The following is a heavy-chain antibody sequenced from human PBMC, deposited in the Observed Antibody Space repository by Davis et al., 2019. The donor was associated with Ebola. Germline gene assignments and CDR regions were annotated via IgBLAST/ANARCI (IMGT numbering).Heavy chain of an antibody. CDR3: ASDGSSGSTGYYYGMDV. Sequence: GGSLRLSCAASGFTFSSYSMNWVRQAPGKGLEWVSYISSSSSTIYYADSVKGRFTISRDNAKNSLYLQMNSLRAEDTAVYYCASDGSSGSTGYYYGMDVWGQGTTVTVSS. CDR2: ISSSSSTI. D-gene: IGHD6-19*01. J-gene: IGHJ6*02. CDR1: GFTFSSYS. V-gene: IGHV3-48*01.